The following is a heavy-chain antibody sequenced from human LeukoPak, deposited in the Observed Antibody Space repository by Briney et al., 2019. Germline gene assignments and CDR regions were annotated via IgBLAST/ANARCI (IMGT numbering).Heavy chain of an antibody. CDR2: INPNSGGT. Sequence: ASVKVSCKASGYTFTAYYMHWVRQAPGQGLEWMGWINPNSGGTNYAQKFQGRVTMTRDTSISTAYMELSRLRSDDTAVYYCAREVVVAARSLYGMDVWGQGTTVTVSS. CDR3: AREVVVAARSLYGMDV. J-gene: IGHJ6*02. D-gene: IGHD2-15*01. CDR1: GYTFTAYY. V-gene: IGHV1-2*02.